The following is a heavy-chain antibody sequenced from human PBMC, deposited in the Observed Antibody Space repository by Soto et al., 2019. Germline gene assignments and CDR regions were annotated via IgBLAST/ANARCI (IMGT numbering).Heavy chain of an antibody. CDR3: AREEGSYCSSTSCYGPFDP. CDR1: GYTFTSYD. V-gene: IGHV1-8*01. J-gene: IGHJ5*02. Sequence: QVQLVQSGAEVKKPGASVKVSCKASGYTFTSYDINWVRQATGQGLEWMGWMNPNSGNTGYAQKFQGRVTMTRNTSISTAYMELSSLRSEDTAVYYCAREEGSYCSSTSCYGPFDPWGQGTLVTVSS. D-gene: IGHD2-2*01. CDR2: MNPNSGNT.